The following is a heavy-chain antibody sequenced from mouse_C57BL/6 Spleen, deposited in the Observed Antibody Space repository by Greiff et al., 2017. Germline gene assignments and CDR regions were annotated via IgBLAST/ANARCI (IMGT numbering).Heavy chain of an antibody. Sequence: EVRLQESGEGLVKPGGSLKLSCAASGFTFSSYAMSWVRQTPEKRLEWVAYISSGGDYIYYADTVKGRFTISRDNARNTLYLQMSSLKSEDTAMYYCTRDEGYYFDYWGQGTTLTVSS. CDR2: ISSGGDYI. CDR1: GFTFSSYA. J-gene: IGHJ2*01. V-gene: IGHV5-9-1*02. CDR3: TRDEGYYFDY.